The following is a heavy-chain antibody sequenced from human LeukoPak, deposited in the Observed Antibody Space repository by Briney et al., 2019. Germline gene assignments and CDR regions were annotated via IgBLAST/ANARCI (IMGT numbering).Heavy chain of an antibody. CDR2: INAGNGNT. Sequence: ASVKVSCKASGYTFTSYAMHWVRQAPGQRLEWMGWINAGNGNTKYSQKFQGRVTITRDTSVSTAYMELSSLRSEDTAVYYCARGLRGYSYGYPPLYWGQGTLVTVSS. CDR3: ARGLRGYSYGYPPLY. D-gene: IGHD5-18*01. J-gene: IGHJ4*02. CDR1: GYTFTSYA. V-gene: IGHV1-3*01.